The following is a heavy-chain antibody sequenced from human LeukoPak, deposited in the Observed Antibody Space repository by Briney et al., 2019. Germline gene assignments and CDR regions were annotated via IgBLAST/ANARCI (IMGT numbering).Heavy chain of an antibody. CDR2: IWYDGSNK. CDR1: GFTFSSYG. V-gene: IGHV3-33*01. J-gene: IGHJ4*02. Sequence: PPGRSLRLSCAASGFTFSSYGMHWVRQAPGKGLEWVAVIWYDGSNKYYADSVKGRFTISRDNSKNTLYLQMNSLRAEDTAVYYCAREPRPNYYDSSGYLSWGQGTLVTVSS. CDR3: AREPRPNYYDSSGYLS. D-gene: IGHD3-22*01.